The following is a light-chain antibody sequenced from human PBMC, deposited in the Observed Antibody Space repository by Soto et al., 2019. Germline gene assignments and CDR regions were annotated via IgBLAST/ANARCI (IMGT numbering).Light chain of an antibody. CDR1: QSVGNN. J-gene: IGKJ5*01. Sequence: EIMMTQSPATLSVSPGERATLSCWASQSVGNNLAWYQQKPGQPPRLLIYYASTRATDVPARFSGSGSGTEFTLTISSPQSEDFALYYCQQYNEWPPITFGQGTRLEIK. V-gene: IGKV3-15*01. CDR2: YAS. CDR3: QQYNEWPPIT.